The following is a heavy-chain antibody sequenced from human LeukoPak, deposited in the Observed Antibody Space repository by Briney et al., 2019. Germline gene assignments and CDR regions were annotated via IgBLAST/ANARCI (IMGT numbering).Heavy chain of an antibody. CDR2: IKSKTDGGTP. Sequence: GGSLRLSCAASGFTFSNAWMSWVRQAPGKGLEWVGRIKSKTDGGTPDYAAPGKGRFTISRDDSKNTLSLQMNSLKAEDTAVYYCTGVSRSSWYDYWGQGTLVTVSS. CDR1: GFTFSNAW. V-gene: IGHV3-15*01. J-gene: IGHJ4*02. CDR3: TGVSRSSWYDY. D-gene: IGHD6-13*01.